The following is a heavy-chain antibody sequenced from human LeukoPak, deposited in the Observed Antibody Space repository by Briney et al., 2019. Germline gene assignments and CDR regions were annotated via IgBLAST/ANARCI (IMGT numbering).Heavy chain of an antibody. J-gene: IGHJ5*02. Sequence: GASVKVSCKASGYTFTSYYMHWVRQAPGRGLEWMGIINPSGGSTNYAQKFQGRVTITADKSTSTAYMELSSLRSEDTAVYYCARDPYVAIEGYCSSTSCPAGPDPWGQGTLVTVSS. D-gene: IGHD2-2*01. V-gene: IGHV1-46*01. CDR3: ARDPYVAIEGYCSSTSCPAGPDP. CDR1: GYTFTSYY. CDR2: INPSGGST.